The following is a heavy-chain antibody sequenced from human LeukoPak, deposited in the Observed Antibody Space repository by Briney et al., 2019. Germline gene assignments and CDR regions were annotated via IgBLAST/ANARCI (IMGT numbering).Heavy chain of an antibody. Sequence: PSETLSLTCAVSGGSIISTNWWSWVRQPPGKGLEWIGEIYHSGSTNYNPSLKSRVTISVDTSKNQFSLKLSSVTAADTAVYYCARLARYYDSSGYYYRLFDYWGQGTLVTVSS. CDR1: GGSIISTNW. J-gene: IGHJ4*02. CDR3: ARLARYYDSSGYYYRLFDY. V-gene: IGHV4-4*02. CDR2: IYHSGST. D-gene: IGHD3-22*01.